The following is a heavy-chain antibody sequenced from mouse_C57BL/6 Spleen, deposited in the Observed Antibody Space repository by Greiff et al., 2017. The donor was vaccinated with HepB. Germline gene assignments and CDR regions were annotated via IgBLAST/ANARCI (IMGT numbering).Heavy chain of an antibody. CDR3: ARDAPYYYGLDV. J-gene: IGHJ1*03. V-gene: IGHV7-1*01. D-gene: IGHD1-1*01. Sequence: EVNVVESGGGLVQSGRSLRLSCATSGFTFSDFYMEWVRQAPGKGLEWIAASRNKANDYTTEYSASVKGRFIVSRDTSQSILYLQMNALRAEDTAIYYCARDAPYYYGLDVWGTGTTVTVSS. CDR2: SRNKANDYTT. CDR1: GFTFSDFY.